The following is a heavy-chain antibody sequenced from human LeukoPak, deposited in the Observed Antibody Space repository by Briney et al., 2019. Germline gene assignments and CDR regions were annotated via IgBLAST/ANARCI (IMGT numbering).Heavy chain of an antibody. CDR2: IGDAGT. D-gene: IGHD3-16*01. Sequence: GGSLRLSCAASGFTFNDFAMTWVRQAPGKGLEWVSSIGDAGTYYADSVKGRFTISRDNSKNMLYLQLNGLRAGDTAMYYCAKNLGPFDVRGQGTVVTVSS. J-gene: IGHJ3*01. CDR3: AKNLGPFDV. CDR1: GFTFNDFA. V-gene: IGHV3-23*01.